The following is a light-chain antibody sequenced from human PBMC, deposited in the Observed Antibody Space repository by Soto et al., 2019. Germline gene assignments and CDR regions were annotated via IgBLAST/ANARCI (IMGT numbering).Light chain of an antibody. J-gene: IGKJ1*01. CDR3: QQYNSYPWT. CDR1: QSISSW. CDR2: TAS. Sequence: DIQMTQSPSTLSASVGDRVTITCRASQSISSWLAWYQQKPGKAAKLLIYTASSFESGVPSRFSGSGSGTEFTLTISSLQPDDFATYYCQQYNSYPWTFGQGTKVEIK. V-gene: IGKV1-5*03.